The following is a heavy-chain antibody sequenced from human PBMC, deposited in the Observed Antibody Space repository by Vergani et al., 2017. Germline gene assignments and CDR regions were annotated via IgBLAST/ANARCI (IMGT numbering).Heavy chain of an antibody. J-gene: IGHJ4*02. CDR1: GFTFSSYS. Sequence: EVQLVESGGGLVKPGGSLRLSCAASGFTFSSYSMNWVRPAPGKGLGWVSSISSSSSYIYYAGSVKGRFTISRDNAKNSLYLQMNSLRAEDTAVYYCASGLDTAMVTLWNYWGQGTLVTVSS. V-gene: IGHV3-21*01. D-gene: IGHD5-18*01. CDR3: ASGLDTAMVTLWNY. CDR2: ISSSSSYI.